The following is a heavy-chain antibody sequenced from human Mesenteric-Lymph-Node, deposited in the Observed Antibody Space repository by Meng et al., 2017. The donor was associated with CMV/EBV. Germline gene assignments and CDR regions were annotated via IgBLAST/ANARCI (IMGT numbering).Heavy chain of an antibody. CDR1: GGSFSGYY. J-gene: IGHJ3*02. CDR2: INHSGST. D-gene: IGHD2-2*02. CDR3: ARDLKYCSSTSCYNGLGFDI. V-gene: IGHV4-34*01. Sequence: SETLSLTCAVYGGSFSGYYWSWIRQPPGKGLEWIGEINHSGSTNYNPSLKSRVTISVDTSKNQFSLKLSPVTAADTAVYYCARDLKYCSSTSCYNGLGFDIWGQGTMVTVSS.